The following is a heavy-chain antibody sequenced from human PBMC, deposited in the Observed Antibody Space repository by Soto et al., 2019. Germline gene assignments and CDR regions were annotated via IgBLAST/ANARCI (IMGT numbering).Heavy chain of an antibody. J-gene: IGHJ4*02. CDR2: ISSSSSYT. D-gene: IGHD3-22*01. CDR1: GFTFSDYY. V-gene: IGHV3-11*03. CDR3: AGSHYYDSSGYYDY. Sequence: GGSLRLPCAASGFTFSDYYMSWIRQAPGKGLEWVSYISSSSSYTNYADSVKGRFTISRDNAKNSLYLQMNSLRAEDTAVYYCAGSHYYDSSGYYDYWVQGTLVTVSS.